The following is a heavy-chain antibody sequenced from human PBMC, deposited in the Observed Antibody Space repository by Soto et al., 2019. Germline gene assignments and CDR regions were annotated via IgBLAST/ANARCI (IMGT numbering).Heavy chain of an antibody. CDR1: GDTFSSYA. J-gene: IGHJ4*02. CDR2: INAGNGNT. D-gene: IGHD2-15*01. V-gene: IGHV1-3*01. CDR3: ATAYCSGGSCYHYFDY. Sequence: ASVKVSCKASGDTFSSYAMHWVRQAPGQRLEWMGWINAGNGNTRYSQKFQGRDTITRDTSANTAYMELSSLISEDTAVYYCATAYCSGGSCYHYFDYWGQGTLVTVSS.